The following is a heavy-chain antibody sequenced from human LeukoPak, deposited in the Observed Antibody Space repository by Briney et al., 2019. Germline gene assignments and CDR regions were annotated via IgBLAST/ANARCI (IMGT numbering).Heavy chain of an antibody. Sequence: GGSLRLSCAASGFTFSSYGMHWVRQAPGKGLEWVAFIRYDGSNKYYADSVKGRFTISRDNSKNTLYLQMNSLRAEDTAVYYCAKDSQWLRPFDYWGQGALVTVSS. V-gene: IGHV3-30*02. J-gene: IGHJ4*02. CDR1: GFTFSSYG. D-gene: IGHD5-12*01. CDR2: IRYDGSNK. CDR3: AKDSQWLRPFDY.